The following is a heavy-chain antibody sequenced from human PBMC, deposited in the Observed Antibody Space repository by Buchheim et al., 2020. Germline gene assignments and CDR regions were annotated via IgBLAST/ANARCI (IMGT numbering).Heavy chain of an antibody. Sequence: QVQLVQSGAEVKKPGASVKVSCKASGYTFTGYYMHWVRQAPGQGLEWMGRINPNSGGTNYAPKFQGRVTMTRDTAISTAYMELSRLRSDDTAVYYCARGTYYYDSSGYYGPGYWGQGTL. CDR2: INPNSGGT. CDR3: ARGTYYYDSSGYYGPGY. D-gene: IGHD3-22*01. V-gene: IGHV1-2*06. J-gene: IGHJ4*02. CDR1: GYTFTGYY.